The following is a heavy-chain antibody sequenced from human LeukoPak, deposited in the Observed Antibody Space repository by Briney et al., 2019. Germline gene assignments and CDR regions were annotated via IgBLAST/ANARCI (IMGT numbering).Heavy chain of an antibody. CDR3: ARHSRIAAAGTESQNYFDY. V-gene: IGHV4-59*08. CDR1: GGSISSYY. J-gene: IGHJ4*02. CDR2: IYSTGGTSGST. D-gene: IGHD6-13*01. Sequence: PSETLSLTCTVSGGSISSYYWSWIRQPPGKGLEWIGYIYSTGGTSGSTDYNPSLKSRVTISADTSKNQFSLKLSSVTAADTAVYYCARHSRIAAAGTESQNYFDYWGQGTLVTVSS.